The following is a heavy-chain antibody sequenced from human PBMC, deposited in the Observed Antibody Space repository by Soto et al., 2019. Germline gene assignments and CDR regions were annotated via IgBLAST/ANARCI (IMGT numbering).Heavy chain of an antibody. D-gene: IGHD2-2*01. CDR1: GYSISIGYY. CDR3: AVGYCGSASCSREYFQH. CDR2: IYHSGSI. Sequence: SETLSLTCAVSGYSISIGYYWGWLRQPPGXGLEWIATIYHSGSIFHNPSLKSRVTISVDTSKNQFSLKLRSVTAADTAVYYCAVGYCGSASCSREYFQHWGQGTLVTVSS. J-gene: IGHJ1*01. V-gene: IGHV4-38-2*01.